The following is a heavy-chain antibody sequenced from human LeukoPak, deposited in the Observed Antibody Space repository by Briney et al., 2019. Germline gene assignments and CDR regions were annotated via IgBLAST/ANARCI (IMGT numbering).Heavy chain of an antibody. V-gene: IGHV4-38-2*01. CDR2: IYDSGST. Sequence: GSLRLSCAASGFTFSTYAMTWVRQPPGKGLEWIGTIYDSGSTYYNPSLKSRVTISADTSKNQLSLRLSSVTAADTAVYYCARVGFGGYSYGYVDFWGQGTQVTVSS. CDR1: GFTFSTYA. CDR3: ARVGFGGYSYGYVDF. J-gene: IGHJ4*02. D-gene: IGHD5-18*01.